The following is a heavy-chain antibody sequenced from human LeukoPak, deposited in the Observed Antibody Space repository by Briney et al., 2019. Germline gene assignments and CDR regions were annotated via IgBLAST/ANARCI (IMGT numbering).Heavy chain of an antibody. Sequence: ASVKVSCKASGYTSTNFDINRVRQATGQGFEWMGWMNLNTGKTGYRQEFQGRVTMTRNTSISTAYMELSSLRSEDTAVYYCARVLRGYDSSGGLGYWGQGTLVTVSS. CDR2: MNLNTGKT. V-gene: IGHV1-8*01. CDR3: ARVLRGYDSSGGLGY. D-gene: IGHD3-22*01. CDR1: GYTSTNFD. J-gene: IGHJ4*02.